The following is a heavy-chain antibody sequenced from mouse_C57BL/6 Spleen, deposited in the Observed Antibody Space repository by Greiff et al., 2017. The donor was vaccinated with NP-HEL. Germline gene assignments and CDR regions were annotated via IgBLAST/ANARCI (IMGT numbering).Heavy chain of an antibody. Sequence: VQLQQPGAELVRPGSSVKLSCKASGYTFTSYWMHWVKQRPIQGLEWIGNIDPSDSETHYNQKFKDKATLTVDKSSSTAYMQLSSLTSEYSAVYYCARDGYYAAMDYWGQGTSVTVSS. CDR1: GYTFTSYW. V-gene: IGHV1-52*01. D-gene: IGHD2-3*01. CDR2: IDPSDSET. CDR3: ARDGYYAAMDY. J-gene: IGHJ4*01.